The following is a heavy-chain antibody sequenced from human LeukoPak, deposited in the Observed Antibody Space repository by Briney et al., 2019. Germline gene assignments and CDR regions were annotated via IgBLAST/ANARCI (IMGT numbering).Heavy chain of an antibody. V-gene: IGHV3-23*01. D-gene: IGHD3-16*02. J-gene: IGHJ3*02. CDR3: ESTTFGGVIAGNDAFDI. Sequence: GGSLRLSCAASGCTFSSYGMSWVRQAPGKGLEWVSAISGSGGSTYYAYSVKGRFTISRDNAKNSLYLQMNSLSAEDTALSSSESTTFGGVIAGNDAFDIWGQGTLVTVSS. CDR2: ISGSGGST. CDR1: GCTFSSYG.